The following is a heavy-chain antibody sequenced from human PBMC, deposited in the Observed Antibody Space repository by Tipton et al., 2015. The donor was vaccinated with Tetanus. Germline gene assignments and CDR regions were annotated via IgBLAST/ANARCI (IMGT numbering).Heavy chain of an antibody. CDR2: IYYSGST. Sequence: TLSLTCTVSGGSISNYYWSWIRQPPGKGLEWIGYIYYSGSTNYNPSLKSRVTISVDTSKNQFSLNLSSVTAADTAVYYCASTVGHSGGYYYYYGMDVWGQGTTVTVSS. CDR3: ASTVGHSGGYYYYYGMDV. V-gene: IGHV4-59*01. J-gene: IGHJ6*02. D-gene: IGHD3-16*01. CDR1: GGSISNYY.